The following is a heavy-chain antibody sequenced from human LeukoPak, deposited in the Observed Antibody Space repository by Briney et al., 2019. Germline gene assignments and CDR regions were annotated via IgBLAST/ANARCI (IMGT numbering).Heavy chain of an antibody. J-gene: IGHJ3*02. CDR2: ISAYNGNT. CDR1: GYTFTSYG. Sequence: ASVKVSCKASGYTFTSYGISWVRQAPGQGLEWMGWISAYNGNTSYAQKLQGRVTMTTDTSTSTAYMELRSLRSDDTAVYYCASGRRGDDAFDIWGQGTMVTVSS. CDR3: ASGRRGDDAFDI. V-gene: IGHV1-18*01. D-gene: IGHD3-16*01.